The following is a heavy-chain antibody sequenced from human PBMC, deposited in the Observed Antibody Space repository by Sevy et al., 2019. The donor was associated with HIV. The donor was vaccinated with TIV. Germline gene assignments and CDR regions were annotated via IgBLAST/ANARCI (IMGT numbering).Heavy chain of an antibody. CDR2: LSFGCGKI. V-gene: IGHV3-23*01. Sequence: GSLRLSCAASGFTFNIYSMSWVRQTPGKGLEWVATLSFGCGKINHADSVKGRFTMSRDDSKNAVYLQMNNLRVEDTAIYYCAREGCTKPHDYWGQETLVTVSS. CDR3: AREGCTKPHDY. D-gene: IGHD2-8*01. J-gene: IGHJ4*02. CDR1: GFTFNIYS.